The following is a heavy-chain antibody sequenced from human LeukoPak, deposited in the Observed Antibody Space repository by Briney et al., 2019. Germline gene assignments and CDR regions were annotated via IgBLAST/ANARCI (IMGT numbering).Heavy chain of an antibody. CDR1: GFTFSNAW. Sequence: GGSLRLSCAASGFTFSNAWMSWVRQAPGKGLEWVGRIKSKTDGGTTDYAAPVKGRFTISRDDSKSTLYLQMNSLKTEDTAVYYCTTDYYDSSGYVDYWGQGTLVTVSS. CDR2: IKSKTDGGTT. CDR3: TTDYYDSSGYVDY. D-gene: IGHD3-22*01. J-gene: IGHJ4*02. V-gene: IGHV3-15*01.